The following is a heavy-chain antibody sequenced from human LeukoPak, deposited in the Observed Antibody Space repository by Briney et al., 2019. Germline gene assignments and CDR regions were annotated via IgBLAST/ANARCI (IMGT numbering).Heavy chain of an antibody. CDR1: GGSFSGYY. Sequence: SETLSLTCAVYGGSFSGYYWSWIRQPPGKGLEWIGEINHSGSTNYNPSLKSRVTISVDTSKNQFSLQLSSVTAADTAVYYCASRRYFDYWGQGTLVTVSS. CDR3: ASRRYFDY. CDR2: INHSGST. J-gene: IGHJ4*02. V-gene: IGHV4-34*01.